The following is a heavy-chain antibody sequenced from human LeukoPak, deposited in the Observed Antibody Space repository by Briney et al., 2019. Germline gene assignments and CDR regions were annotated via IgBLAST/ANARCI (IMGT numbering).Heavy chain of an antibody. Sequence: GGSLRLSCAASGFTFSSYGMRWVRQAPGKGLEWVAVIWYDGSNKYYADSVKGRFTISRDNSKNTLYLQMNSLRAEDTAVYYCARAAGISTSRAIDYWGQGTLVTVSS. CDR3: ARAAGISTSRAIDY. D-gene: IGHD6-13*01. CDR2: IWYDGSNK. J-gene: IGHJ4*02. V-gene: IGHV3-33*01. CDR1: GFTFSSYG.